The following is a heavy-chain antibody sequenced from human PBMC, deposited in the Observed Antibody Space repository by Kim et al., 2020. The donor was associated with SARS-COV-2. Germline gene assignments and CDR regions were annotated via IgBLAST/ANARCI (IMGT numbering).Heavy chain of an antibody. J-gene: IGHJ4*02. Sequence: YAGSMKGRLPISRDNAQNSLYLQMNSLRPEDTALYYCARGLYRTSGEAMGDWGQGTLVTVSS. D-gene: IGHD3-10*01. V-gene: IGHV3-9*01. CDR3: ARGLYRTSGEAMGD.